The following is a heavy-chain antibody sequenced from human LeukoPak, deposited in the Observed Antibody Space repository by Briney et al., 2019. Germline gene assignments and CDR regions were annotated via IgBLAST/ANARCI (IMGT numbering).Heavy chain of an antibody. J-gene: IGHJ5*02. CDR2: IGAYNGNT. CDR3: ARAKGREAARGSNWFGP. V-gene: IGHV1-18*01. D-gene: IGHD6-6*01. Sequence: ASVKVSCKASGYTFTSYVISWVRQAPGQGLEWMGWIGAYNGNTNYAQKLQGRVTMTTDTSTSTAYMELRSLRSDDTAVYYCARAKGREAARGSNWFGPWDQGTLVTVSS. CDR1: GYTFTSYV.